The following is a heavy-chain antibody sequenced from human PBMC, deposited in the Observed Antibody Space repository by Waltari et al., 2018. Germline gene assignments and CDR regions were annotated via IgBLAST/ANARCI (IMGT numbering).Heavy chain of an antibody. CDR1: GYTFSAYN. D-gene: IGHD3-10*01. J-gene: IGHJ4*02. CDR2: INPNSGGT. V-gene: IGHV1-2*02. Sequence: QVQMVQSGAEVTKPGASMKVSCKAAGYTFSAYNIHWVRQAPGQGLEWMGWINPNSGGTNYALKFQGRVTMTRDTSISTAYMELSSLRSDDMAVYYCARPFYDSRSYHNAAFHYWGQGTLVTVSS. CDR3: ARPFYDSRSYHNAAFHY.